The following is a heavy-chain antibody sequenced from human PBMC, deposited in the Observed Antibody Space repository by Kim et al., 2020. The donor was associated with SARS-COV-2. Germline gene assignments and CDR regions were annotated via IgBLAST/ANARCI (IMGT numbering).Heavy chain of an antibody. Sequence: YDAAMKGRLVMSRDDSRNIAYLQMNSLTTEDTAIYHCSRKWELRDQVVDFWGQGTLVTVSS. D-gene: IGHD1-26*01. V-gene: IGHV3-49*02. CDR3: SRKWELRDQVVDF. J-gene: IGHJ4*02.